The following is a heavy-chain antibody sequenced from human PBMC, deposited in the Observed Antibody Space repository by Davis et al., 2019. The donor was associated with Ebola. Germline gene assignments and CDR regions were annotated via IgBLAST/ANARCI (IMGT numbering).Heavy chain of an antibody. CDR2: IWYDGSNK. CDR1: GFTFSSYS. D-gene: IGHD6-6*01. Sequence: GGSLRLSCAASGFTFSSYSMNWVRQAPGKGLEWVAVIWYDGSNKYYADSVKGRFTISRDNSKNTLYLQMNSLRAEDTAVYYCARDIAARPSDLYYYYYGMDVWGQGTTVTVSS. V-gene: IGHV3-33*08. CDR3: ARDIAARPSDLYYYYYGMDV. J-gene: IGHJ6*02.